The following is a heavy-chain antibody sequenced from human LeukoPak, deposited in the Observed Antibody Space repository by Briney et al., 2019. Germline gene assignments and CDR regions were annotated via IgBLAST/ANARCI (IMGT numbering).Heavy chain of an antibody. V-gene: IGHV4-61*01. Sequence: SETLSLTCTVSGGSVSSGSNYWSWIRQPPGKGLEWTGYIYYSGSTNYNPSLKRRVTISVDTSKNQFSLKLSSVTAADTAVYYCARDFVVVVAATVQNWFDPWGQGTLVTVSS. CDR3: ARDFVVVVAATVQNWFDP. CDR2: IYYSGST. J-gene: IGHJ5*02. D-gene: IGHD2-15*01. CDR1: GGSVSSGSNY.